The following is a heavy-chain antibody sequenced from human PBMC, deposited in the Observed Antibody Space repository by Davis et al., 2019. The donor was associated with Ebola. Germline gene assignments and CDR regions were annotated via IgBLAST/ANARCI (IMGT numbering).Heavy chain of an antibody. V-gene: IGHV3-30-3*01. J-gene: IGHJ3*02. CDR3: AKAIYRIAVAGTLGDAFDI. Sequence: GGSLRLSCAASGFTFSGSAMHWVRQAPGKGLEWVAVISYDGSNKYYADSVKGRFTISRDNSKNTLYLQMNSLRAEDTALYYCAKAIYRIAVAGTLGDAFDIWGQGTMVTVSS. CDR1: GFTFSGSA. CDR2: ISYDGSNK. D-gene: IGHD6-19*01.